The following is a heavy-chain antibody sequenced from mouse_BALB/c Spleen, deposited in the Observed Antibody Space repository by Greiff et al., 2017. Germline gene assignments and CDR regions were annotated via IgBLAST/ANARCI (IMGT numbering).Heavy chain of an antibody. J-gene: IGHJ4*01. Sequence: QVQLQQPGAELVKPGAPVKLSCKASGYTFTSYWMNWVKQRPGRGLEWIGRIDPSDSETHYNQKFKDKATLTVDKSSSTAYIQLSSLTSEDSAVYYCASNYGSSFGYAMDYWGQGTSVTVSS. CDR3: ASNYGSSFGYAMDY. V-gene: IGHV1-69*02. D-gene: IGHD1-1*01. CDR1: GYTFTSYW. CDR2: IDPSDSET.